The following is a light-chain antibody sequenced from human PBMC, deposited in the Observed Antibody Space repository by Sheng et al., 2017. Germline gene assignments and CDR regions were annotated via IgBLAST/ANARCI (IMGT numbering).Light chain of an antibody. CDR2: SAS. Sequence: DIQMTQSPSSLSASVGDRVTITCRASQSISDYVNWFQQKPGRAPTHLIYSASSLQVGVPSRFNGSGSGTDFTLTISSLQPEDFATYYCHHFYTFPRTFGQGPGWKSN. J-gene: IGKJ1*01. CDR1: QSISDY. V-gene: IGKV1-39*01. CDR3: HHFYTFPRT.